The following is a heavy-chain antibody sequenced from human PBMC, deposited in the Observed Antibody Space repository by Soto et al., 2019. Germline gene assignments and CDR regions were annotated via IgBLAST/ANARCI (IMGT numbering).Heavy chain of an antibody. CDR1: GDSVSINSAA. Sequence: SQTLSLTCAISGDSVSINSAAWNWIRQSPSRGLECLGRTYYRSNWYNDYAVSVKSRITINPDTSKNQFSLQLNSVTPEDTAVYYCARRWGITGTKWYYYGMDVWGQGTTVTVSS. V-gene: IGHV6-1*01. D-gene: IGHD1-7*01. CDR3: ARRWGITGTKWYYYGMDV. J-gene: IGHJ6*02. CDR2: TYYRSNWYN.